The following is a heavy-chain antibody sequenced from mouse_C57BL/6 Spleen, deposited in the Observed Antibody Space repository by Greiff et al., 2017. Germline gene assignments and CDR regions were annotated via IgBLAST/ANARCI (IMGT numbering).Heavy chain of an antibody. J-gene: IGHJ4*01. CDR1: GFTFSSYA. Sequence: EVKVEESGEGLVKPGGSLKLSCAASGFTFSSYAMSWVRQTPEKRLEWVAYISSGGDYIYYADTVKGRFTISRDNARNTLYLQMSSLKSEDTAMYYCTREDYSKGAMDYWGQGTSVTVSS. V-gene: IGHV5-9-1*02. CDR3: TREDYSKGAMDY. CDR2: ISSGGDYI. D-gene: IGHD2-5*01.